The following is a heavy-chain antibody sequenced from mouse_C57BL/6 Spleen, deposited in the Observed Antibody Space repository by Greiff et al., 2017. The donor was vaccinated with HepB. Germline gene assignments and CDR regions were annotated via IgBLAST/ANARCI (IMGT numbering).Heavy chain of an antibody. J-gene: IGHJ2*01. CDR1: GYTFTSYG. V-gene: IGHV1-81*01. CDR3: ASPQPYAFDY. Sequence: QVQLQQSGAELARPGASVKLSCKASGYTFTSYGISWVKQRTGQGLEWIGEIYPLSGNTYYNEKFKGKATLTADKSSSTAYMELRSLTSEDSAVYVCASPQPYAFDYWGQGTTLTVSS. CDR2: IYPLSGNT. D-gene: IGHD2-12*01.